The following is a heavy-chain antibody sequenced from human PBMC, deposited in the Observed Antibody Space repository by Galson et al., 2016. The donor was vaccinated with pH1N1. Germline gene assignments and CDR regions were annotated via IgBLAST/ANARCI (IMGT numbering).Heavy chain of an antibody. CDR3: ARSPFYYNSYMDV. CDR2: IIAVFKTT. CDR1: ESIFNKYA. J-gene: IGHJ6*03. Sequence: SVKVSCKASESIFNKYAISWVRQAPGQGLEWMGGIIAVFKTTNYAQKFQGRVTITTGESTSIVYMELRSLRSEDTAIYYCARSPFYYNSYMDVWGKGTTVTVSS. V-gene: IGHV1-69*05.